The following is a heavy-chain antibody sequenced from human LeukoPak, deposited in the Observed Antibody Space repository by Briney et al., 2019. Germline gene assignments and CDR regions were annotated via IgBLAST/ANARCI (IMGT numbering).Heavy chain of an antibody. CDR1: GYTFTTYC. CDR3: ARDGETTVVTPRYFDY. D-gene: IGHD4-23*01. CDR2: INPSGGTT. J-gene: IGHJ4*02. Sequence: GASVKVSCKASGYTFTTYCMHWVRQAPGQGLEWMGIINPSGGTTSYAQKFQGRVTMTRDTSTRTVYMELSSLRSEDTAVYYCARDGETTVVTPRYFDYWGQGTLVTVSS. V-gene: IGHV1-46*01.